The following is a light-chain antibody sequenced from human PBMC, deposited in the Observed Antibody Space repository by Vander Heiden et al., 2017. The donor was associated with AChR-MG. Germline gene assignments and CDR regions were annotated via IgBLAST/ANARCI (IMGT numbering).Light chain of an antibody. J-gene: IGLJ2*01. V-gene: IGLV6-57*03. Sequence: NFVLTQPHSVSESPGKTVTISCTRSGGSIASNYVQWYQQRPGSAPTTGIFEDNHRPSGVPDRCSGSIDSSSNSASLIISGLKTEDEADYYCQSYDDTNHGVFGGGTKLTVL. CDR1: GGSIASNY. CDR2: EDN. CDR3: QSYDDTNHGV.